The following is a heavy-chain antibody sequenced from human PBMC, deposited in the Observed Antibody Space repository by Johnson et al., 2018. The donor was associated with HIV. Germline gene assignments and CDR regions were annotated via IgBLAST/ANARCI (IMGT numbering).Heavy chain of an antibody. CDR3: AKDSRPQTFDI. CDR1: GFTFSNVW. CDR2: IKSKRDGGAI. J-gene: IGHJ3*02. V-gene: IGHV3-15*01. Sequence: VQLVESGGGLVKPGGSLKLSCEASGFTFSNVWMHWVRQAPGRGLEWVGRIKSKRDGGAIDYAAPVKGRFTISRDDTKATLYLEMNSLKTEDTGVYYCAKDSRPQTFDIWGQGTMVTVSS.